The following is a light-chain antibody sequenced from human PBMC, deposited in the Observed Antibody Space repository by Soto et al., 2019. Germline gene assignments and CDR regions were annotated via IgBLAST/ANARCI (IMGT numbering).Light chain of an antibody. CDR3: SSYTTGSTVV. V-gene: IGLV2-14*03. Sequence: QSALTQPASVFGSPGQSITISCTGTSSDVGGYNFVSWYQQHPGKAPNLMIYEVSNRPSGVSNRFSGSKSGNTASLTISGLQPKDEADYYCSSYTTGSTVVFGTGTKVTAL. J-gene: IGLJ1*01. CDR1: SSDVGGYNF. CDR2: EVS.